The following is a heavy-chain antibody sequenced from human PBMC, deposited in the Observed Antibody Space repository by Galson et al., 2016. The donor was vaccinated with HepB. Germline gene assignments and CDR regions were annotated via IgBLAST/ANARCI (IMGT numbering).Heavy chain of an antibody. Sequence: KGLEWVAVITYDGSNKYYADSVKGRFTISRDNSNNTLYLQMNSLRAEDTAVYYCANFPGIAVAGLGYWGQGTRVTVSS. J-gene: IGHJ4*02. D-gene: IGHD6-19*01. CDR3: ANFPGIAVAGLGY. V-gene: IGHV3-30*18. CDR2: ITYDGSNK.